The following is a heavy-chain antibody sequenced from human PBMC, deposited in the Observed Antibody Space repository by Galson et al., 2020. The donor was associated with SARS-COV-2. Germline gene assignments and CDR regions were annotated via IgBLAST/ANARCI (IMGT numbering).Heavy chain of an antibody. V-gene: IGHV3-33*01. CDR2: TWYDGSNK. Sequence: GGSLRLSCAASGFTFSGYGMHWVRQAPGKGLEWVAVTWYDGSNKYYADSVKGRFTISRDNSKNTLYLQMNSLRAEDTALYYCARDGGRYYYMDVWGSGTTVTISS. CDR3: ARDGGRYYYMDV. CDR1: GFTFSGYG. D-gene: IGHD1-26*01. J-gene: IGHJ6*03.